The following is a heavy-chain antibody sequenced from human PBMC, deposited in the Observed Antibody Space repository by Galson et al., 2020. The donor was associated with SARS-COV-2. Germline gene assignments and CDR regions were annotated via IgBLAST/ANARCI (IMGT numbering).Heavy chain of an antibody. J-gene: IGHJ4*02. D-gene: IGHD6-13*01. V-gene: IGHV3-64D*09. CDR1: GSTFSDYA. CDR3: LAFSSTRHYY. Sequence: GGSLRLSCYASGSTFSDYALHWVSQAPGTGLQYVSPLSATGGTSFYADSVSGRFTMSRDNSKNTFYLQMTGLRVEDTAFYYCLAFSSTRHYYWGQGTLVTVSS. CDR2: LSATGGTS.